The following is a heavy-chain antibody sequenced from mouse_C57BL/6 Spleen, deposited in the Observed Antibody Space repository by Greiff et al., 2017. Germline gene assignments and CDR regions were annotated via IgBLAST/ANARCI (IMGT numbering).Heavy chain of an antibody. J-gene: IGHJ1*03. CDR1: GYTFTDYY. V-gene: IGHV1-76*01. Sequence: QVQLQQSGAELVRPGASVKLSCKASGYTFTDYYINWVKQRPGQGLEWIARIYPGSGNTYYNEKFKGKATLTAEKSSSTAYMQLSSLTSEDSAVYFCARWGYYYGSSNWYFDVWGTGTTVTVSS. D-gene: IGHD1-1*01. CDR2: IYPGSGNT. CDR3: ARWGYYYGSSNWYFDV.